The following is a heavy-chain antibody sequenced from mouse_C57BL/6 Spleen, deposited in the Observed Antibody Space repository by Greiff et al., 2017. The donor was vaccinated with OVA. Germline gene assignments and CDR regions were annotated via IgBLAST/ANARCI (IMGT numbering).Heavy chain of an antibody. CDR2: IDPNSGGT. Sequence: QVQLQQPGAELVKPGASVKLSCKASGYTFTSYWMHWVKQRPGRGLEWIGRIDPNSGGTKYNEKFKSKATLTIDKPSSTAYMQLSSLTAEDSAVYDCARDGDDSSGYVDDWGQGTTLTVSS. CDR3: ARDGDDSSGYVDD. D-gene: IGHD3-2*02. CDR1: GYTFTSYW. V-gene: IGHV1-72*01. J-gene: IGHJ2*01.